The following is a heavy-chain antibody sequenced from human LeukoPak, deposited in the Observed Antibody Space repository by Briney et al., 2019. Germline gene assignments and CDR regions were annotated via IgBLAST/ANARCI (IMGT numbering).Heavy chain of an antibody. D-gene: IGHD5-18*01. CDR2: IHHDGTT. Sequence: SETLSLTCAVSGDSISSNNWWTWVRQPPAQGLVWIGEIHHDGTTNYNPSLKSRVTISVDTSKNQFSLKLSSVTAADTAVYYCARVLRSYGYKNPYYFDYWGQGTLVTVSS. CDR3: ARVLRSYGYKNPYYFDY. CDR1: GDSISSNNW. J-gene: IGHJ4*02. V-gene: IGHV4-4*02.